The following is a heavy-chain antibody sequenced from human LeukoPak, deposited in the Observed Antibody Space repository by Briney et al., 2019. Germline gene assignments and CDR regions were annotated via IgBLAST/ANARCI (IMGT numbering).Heavy chain of an antibody. CDR2: IIPIFGTA. CDR1: GGTFSSYA. V-gene: IGHV1-69*13. Sequence: SVKVSCKASGGTFSSYAISWVRQAPGQGLEWMGGIIPIFGTANYAQKFQGRVTITADESTSTAYMELSSLRSDDTAVYYCAREGSSWYEFGYWGQGTLVTVSS. CDR3: AREGSSWYEFGY. J-gene: IGHJ4*02. D-gene: IGHD6-13*01.